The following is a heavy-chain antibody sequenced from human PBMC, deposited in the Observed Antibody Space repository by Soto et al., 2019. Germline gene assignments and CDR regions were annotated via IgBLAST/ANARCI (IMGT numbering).Heavy chain of an antibody. CDR1: GFSVSTYY. CDR2: IYTGGGT. CDR3: ARALYSTSSSL. V-gene: IGHV3-53*01. Sequence: GGSLRLSCAASGFSVSTYYMSWVRQAPGKGLEWISIIYTGGGTYYADSVKGRFTISRDNSKNTLYLQMNSLRAEDTAVYYCARALYSTSSSLCGQGTLVTVSS. J-gene: IGHJ4*02. D-gene: IGHD4-4*01.